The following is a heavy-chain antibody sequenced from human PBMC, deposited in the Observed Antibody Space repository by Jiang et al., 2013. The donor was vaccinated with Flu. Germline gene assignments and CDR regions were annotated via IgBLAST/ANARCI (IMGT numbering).Heavy chain of an antibody. J-gene: IGHJ6*02. CDR1: GYTFASYG. CDR2: ISAYNGNT. D-gene: IGHD6-25*01. V-gene: IGHV1-18*01. CDR3: ARDHPTGGYDFYFYYGMDV. Sequence: GAEVKKPGASVKVSCKASGYTFASYGISWVRQAPGQGLEWMGWISAYNGNTNYGQNLQGRVTMSTDTSTSTAYMELRSPRSDDTAVYYCARDHPTGGYDFYFYYGMDVWGQGTTVTVTS.